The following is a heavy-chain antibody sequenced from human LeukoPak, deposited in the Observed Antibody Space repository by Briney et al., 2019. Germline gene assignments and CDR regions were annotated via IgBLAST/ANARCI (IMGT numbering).Heavy chain of an antibody. Sequence: NPSETLSLTCAVYGGSFSGYYWSWIRQPPGKGLEWIGEINHSGSTNYNPSLKSRVTISVDTSKNQFSLKLSSVTAADTAVYYCARKSGYAFDYWGQGTLVTVSS. V-gene: IGHV4-34*01. CDR2: INHSGST. CDR3: ARKSGYAFDY. J-gene: IGHJ4*02. D-gene: IGHD5-12*01. CDR1: GGSFSGYY.